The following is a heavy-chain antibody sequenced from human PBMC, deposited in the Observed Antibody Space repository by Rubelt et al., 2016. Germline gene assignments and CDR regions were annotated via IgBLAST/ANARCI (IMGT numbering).Heavy chain of an antibody. J-gene: IGHJ3*02. V-gene: IGHV3-33*01. Sequence: QVQLVESGGGVVQPGRSLRLSCAASGFTFSSYGMHWVRQAPGKGLEWVAVIWYDGSNKYYADSVKGRFTFSRENSKNMVELQMSSLRAEDTAVYYCGRDLGSADYDVWSGSPLSDAFDIWGQGTMVTVSS. CDR3: GRDLGSADYDVWSGSPLSDAFDI. CDR1: GFTFSSYG. D-gene: IGHD3-3*01. CDR2: IWYDGSNK.